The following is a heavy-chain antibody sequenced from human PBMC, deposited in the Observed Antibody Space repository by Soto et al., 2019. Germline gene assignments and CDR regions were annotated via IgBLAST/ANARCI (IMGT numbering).Heavy chain of an antibody. CDR1: GYTFTSYG. CDR2: ISAYNGNT. CDR3: ARVAAAAGSNWFDP. D-gene: IGHD6-13*01. V-gene: IGHV1-18*01. Sequence: VASVKVSCKASGYTFTSYGISWVRQAPGQGLEWMGWISAYNGNTNYAQKLQGRVTMTTDTSTSTAYMELRSLRSDDTAVYYCARVAAAAGSNWFDPWGQGTLVTVSS. J-gene: IGHJ5*02.